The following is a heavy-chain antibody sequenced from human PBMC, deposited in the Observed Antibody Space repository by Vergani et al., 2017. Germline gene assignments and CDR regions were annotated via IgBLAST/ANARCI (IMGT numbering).Heavy chain of an antibody. V-gene: IGHV3-30*15. Sequence: QVQLVESGGGVVQPGRSLRLSCAASGFTFSSYAMHWVRQEPGKGLEWVAVISYVGSNKYYADSVKGRFTISRDNSKNTLYLQMSSLGAEDTGVYYCARDEDYGDYGGGDYWGQGTLVTVSS. CDR1: GFTFSSYA. CDR3: ARDEDYGDYGGGDY. CDR2: ISYVGSNK. D-gene: IGHD4-17*01. J-gene: IGHJ4*01.